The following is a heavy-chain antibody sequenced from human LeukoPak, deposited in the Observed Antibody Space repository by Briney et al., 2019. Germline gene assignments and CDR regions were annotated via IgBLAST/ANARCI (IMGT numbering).Heavy chain of an antibody. CDR3: ASQELEISAFDI. D-gene: IGHD1-1*01. CDR2: IYYSGST. CDR1: GGSISSGGYY. Sequence: PSETLSLTCTVSGGSISSGGYYWSWIRQPPGKGLEWIGYIYYSGSTYYNPSLKSRVTISVDTSKNQFSLKLSSVTAADTAVYYCASQELEISAFDIWGQGTVVTVSS. J-gene: IGHJ3*02. V-gene: IGHV4-30-4*08.